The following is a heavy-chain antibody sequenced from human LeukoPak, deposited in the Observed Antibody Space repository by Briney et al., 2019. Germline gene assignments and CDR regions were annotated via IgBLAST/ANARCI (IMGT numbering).Heavy chain of an antibody. CDR1: GFTFSNYW. J-gene: IGHJ4*02. V-gene: IGHV3-7*01. CDR2: IKQDGSVK. CDR3: ARVGYSSSSTDY. D-gene: IGHD6-6*01. Sequence: GGSLRLSCAASGFTFSNYWMSWVRQAPGKGLEWVANIKQDGSVKYYTDSVKGRFSISRDNAKNSLFLQANSLRAEDTAIYYCARVGYSSSSTDYWGQGTLVTVSS.